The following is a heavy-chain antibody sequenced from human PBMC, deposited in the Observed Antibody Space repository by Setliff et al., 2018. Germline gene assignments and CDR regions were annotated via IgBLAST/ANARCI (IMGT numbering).Heavy chain of an antibody. CDR1: GYTFTGYY. V-gene: IGHV1-2*06. CDR2: INPNSGGT. J-gene: IGHJ4*02. CDR3: ARGDGTTYPSDY. D-gene: IGHD1-1*01. Sequence: ASVKVSCKASGYTFTGYYMHWVRQAPGQGLEWMGRINPNSGGTNYAQKFQGRVTMTRDTSISTAYMELSRLRSDDTAVYYCARGDGTTYPSDYWGQGTLVTVSS.